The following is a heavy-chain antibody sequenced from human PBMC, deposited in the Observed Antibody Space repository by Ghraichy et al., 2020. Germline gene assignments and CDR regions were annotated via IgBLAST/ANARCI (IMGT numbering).Heavy chain of an antibody. D-gene: IGHD2-15*01. Sequence: VGSLRLSCAASGFTFSNYVMSWVRQAPGKGLEWVSTIGASGGSTYYADSVKGRFTISRDNSKNTLYLQMDSLRAEDAAVYYCAKAWGYCSGGTCPSYNWFDPWGQGTRVTVSS. V-gene: IGHV3-23*01. CDR1: GFTFSNYV. CDR2: IGASGGST. CDR3: AKAWGYCSGGTCPSYNWFDP. J-gene: IGHJ5*02.